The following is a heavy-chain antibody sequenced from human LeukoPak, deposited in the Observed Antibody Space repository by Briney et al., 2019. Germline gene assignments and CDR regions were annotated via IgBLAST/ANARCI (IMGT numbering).Heavy chain of an antibody. V-gene: IGHV3-30-3*01. CDR2: ISYDGSNK. CDR1: GFTFSSYA. Sequence: PGGSLRLSCAASGFTFSSYAMHWVRQAPGKGLEWVAVISYDGSNKYYADSVKGRFTISRDNSKNTLYLQMNSLRAEDTAVYYCAREGHPGYCSSTSCYAPYYGMDVWGQGTTVTVSS. CDR3: AREGHPGYCSSTSCYAPYYGMDV. D-gene: IGHD2-2*01. J-gene: IGHJ6*02.